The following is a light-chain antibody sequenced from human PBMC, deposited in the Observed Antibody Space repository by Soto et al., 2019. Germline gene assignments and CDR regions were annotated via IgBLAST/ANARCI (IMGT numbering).Light chain of an antibody. V-gene: IGLV2-14*01. Sequence: QSALTQPPSVSGSPGQSVTISCTGTSSDVGAYNYVSWYQHHPGKAPKLMIYEVSNRPSGVSNRFSGSKSGNTASLTISGLQAEDEADYFCSSYTSSSSLVFGPGTKVTVL. J-gene: IGLJ1*01. CDR1: SSDVGAYNY. CDR3: SSYTSSSSLV. CDR2: EVS.